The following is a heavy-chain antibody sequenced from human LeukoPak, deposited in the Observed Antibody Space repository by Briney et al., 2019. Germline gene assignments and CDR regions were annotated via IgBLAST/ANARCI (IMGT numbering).Heavy chain of an antibody. V-gene: IGHV3-21*01. CDR3: ARDHFSSGWTQGWFDP. CDR1: GFTFSSYS. Sequence: GGSLRLSGAASGFTFSSYSMNWVRQAPGKGLEWVSSISSSSSYIYYADSVKGRFTISRDNAENSLYLQMNGLRAEDTAVYYCARDHFSSGWTQGWFDPWGQGTLVTVSS. CDR2: ISSSSSYI. J-gene: IGHJ5*02. D-gene: IGHD6-19*01.